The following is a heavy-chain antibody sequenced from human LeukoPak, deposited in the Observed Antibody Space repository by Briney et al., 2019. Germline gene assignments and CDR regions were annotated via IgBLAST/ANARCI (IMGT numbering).Heavy chain of an antibody. CDR3: ARDYYDSSGYDNYFDY. Sequence: SETLSLTCTASGGSISSGSYYWSWIRQPAGKGMEWIGRIYTSGSTNYNPSLKSRLTISVDTSKNQFSLKLSSVTAADTAVYYCARDYYDSSGYDNYFDYWGQGTLVTVSS. D-gene: IGHD3-22*01. J-gene: IGHJ4*02. CDR2: IYTSGST. V-gene: IGHV4-61*02. CDR1: GGSISSGSYY.